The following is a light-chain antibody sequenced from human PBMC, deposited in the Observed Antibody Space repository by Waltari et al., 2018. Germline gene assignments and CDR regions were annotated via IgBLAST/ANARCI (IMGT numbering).Light chain of an antibody. Sequence: SYVLTQSPSMSLAPGETARITRGGNNIGSQTVHRYQQKPGQAPILVVYNDFDLPSGIPQRFSGSNSANTATLTITRVEAGDEADYYCQVWDRTSDHVVFGGGTKLTVL. J-gene: IGLJ3*02. CDR2: NDF. V-gene: IGLV3-21*02. CDR1: NIGSQT. CDR3: QVWDRTSDHVV.